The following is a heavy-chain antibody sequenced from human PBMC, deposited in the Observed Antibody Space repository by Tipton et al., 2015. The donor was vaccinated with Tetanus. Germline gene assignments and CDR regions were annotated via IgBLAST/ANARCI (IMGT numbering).Heavy chain of an antibody. CDR1: GFTFKNHG. Sequence: SLRLSCEASGFTFKNHGMYWVRQAPGKGLERVSLIWYDGSNQNHAHSVRGRFTISRDNSKSTLFLQMNSLRAEDTAVYYCARRTNSGHVYNPLDLWGQGTMVTVSS. J-gene: IGHJ3*01. CDR3: ARRTNSGHVYNPLDL. V-gene: IGHV3-33*01. CDR2: IWYDGSNQ. D-gene: IGHD5-24*01.